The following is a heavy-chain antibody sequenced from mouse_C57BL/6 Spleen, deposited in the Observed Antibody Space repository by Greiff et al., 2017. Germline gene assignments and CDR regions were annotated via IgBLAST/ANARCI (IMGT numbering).Heavy chain of an antibody. Sequence: VQLQQSGPGLVQPSQSLSITCTVSGFSLTSYGVHWVRQSPGKGLEWLGVIWSGGSTDYNAAFISRLSISKDNSKSQVFFKMNSLQADDTAIYYCARNTDYDYDEFAYWGQGTLVTVSA. D-gene: IGHD2-4*01. V-gene: IGHV2-2*01. J-gene: IGHJ3*01. CDR3: ARNTDYDYDEFAY. CDR2: IWSGGST. CDR1: GFSLTSYG.